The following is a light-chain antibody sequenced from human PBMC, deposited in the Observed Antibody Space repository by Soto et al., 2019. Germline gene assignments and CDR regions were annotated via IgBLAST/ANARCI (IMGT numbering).Light chain of an antibody. J-gene: IGKJ4*01. V-gene: IGKV1-33*01. CDR1: QDMSNY. CDR3: QQYDTLVT. CDR2: DAS. Sequence: DIQMTQSPSSLSASVGDRVTITCQASQDMSNYLNWYQQKPGKAPKLLIYDASNLETVVPSRFSGGGSGTDFTFPISSLQTEDIATYYCQQYDTLVTFGGGTKVEIK.